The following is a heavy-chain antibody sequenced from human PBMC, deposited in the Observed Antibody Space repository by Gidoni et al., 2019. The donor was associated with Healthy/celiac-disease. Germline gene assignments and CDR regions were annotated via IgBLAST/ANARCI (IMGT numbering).Heavy chain of an antibody. CDR3: ARAGAAAGRGVGPGPDAFDI. D-gene: IGHD6-13*01. Sequence: EVQLVESGGGLVKPGGSLRLSCAASGFTFSSYSMNWVRQAPGKGLEWVSSISSSSSYIYYADSVKGRFTISRDNAKNSLYLQMNSLRAEDTAVYYCARAGAAAGRGVGPGPDAFDIWGQGTMVTVSS. CDR2: ISSSSSYI. V-gene: IGHV3-21*01. J-gene: IGHJ3*02. CDR1: GFTFSSYS.